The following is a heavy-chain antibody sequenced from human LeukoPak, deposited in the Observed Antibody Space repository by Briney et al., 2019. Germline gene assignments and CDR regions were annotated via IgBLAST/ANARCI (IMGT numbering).Heavy chain of an antibody. V-gene: IGHV4-34*01. J-gene: IGHJ4*02. CDR2: IYHSGST. D-gene: IGHD1-1*01. CDR3: ARGNWSDVVGYYFDY. Sequence: PSETLSLTCAVYGGSFSGYYWSWIRQPPGKGLEWIGSIYHSGSTYYNPSLKSRVTISVDTSKNQFSLKLSSVTAADTAVYYCARGNWSDVVGYYFDYWGQGTLVTVSS. CDR1: GGSFSGYY.